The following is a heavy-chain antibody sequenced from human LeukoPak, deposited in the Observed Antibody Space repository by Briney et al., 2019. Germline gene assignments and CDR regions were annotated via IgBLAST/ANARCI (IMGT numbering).Heavy chain of an antibody. V-gene: IGHV4-39*01. CDR1: GGSISSSSFY. Sequence: SETLSLTCTVSGGSISSSSFYWGWIRQPPGKGLEWIGSIYYNGSTYYNPSLKSRITISIDTSKNQFSLKLTSVTAADTAVYYCARQSCSSTSCYYYYYCYGMDVWGQGTTVTVSS. CDR3: ARQSCSSTSCYYYYYCYGMDV. D-gene: IGHD2-2*01. CDR2: IYYNGST. J-gene: IGHJ6*02.